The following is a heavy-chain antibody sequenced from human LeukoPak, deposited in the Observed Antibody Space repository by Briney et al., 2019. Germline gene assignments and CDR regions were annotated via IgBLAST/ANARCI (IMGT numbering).Heavy chain of an antibody. CDR2: IKQDGAEK. J-gene: IGHJ4*01. CDR1: GFTFSSYW. Sequence: PGGSLRLSCGVSGFTFSSYWMNWVRQAPGKGLEWVASIKQDGAEKSYVDSVKGRFTISRDNAKHSLYLQMSSLRAEDTAVYYCARDGTAAGLYFDLWGQGTLVTVSS. CDR3: ARDGTAAGLYFDL. V-gene: IGHV3-7*01. D-gene: IGHD6-13*01.